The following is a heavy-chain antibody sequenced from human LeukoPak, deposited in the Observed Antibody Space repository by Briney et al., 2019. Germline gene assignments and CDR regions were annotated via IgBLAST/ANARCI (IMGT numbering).Heavy chain of an antibody. CDR1: GGSISSYS. D-gene: IGHD1-1*01. CDR3: ARATKRQLLGAFDI. J-gene: IGHJ3*02. V-gene: IGHV4-59*01. CDR2: IYYSGSA. Sequence: SETLSLTCNVSGGSISSYSWSWIRQPPGKGLEWIGYIYYSGSANHNPSLKSRVTISVDTSKNQFSLKLSSVTAADTAVYYCARATKRQLLGAFDIWGQGTMVTVSS.